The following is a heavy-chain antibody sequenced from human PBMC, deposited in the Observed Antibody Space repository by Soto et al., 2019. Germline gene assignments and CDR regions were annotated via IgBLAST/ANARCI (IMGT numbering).Heavy chain of an antibody. J-gene: IGHJ4*01. D-gene: IGHD2-21*01. CDR2: IIPIFGTA. Sequence: ASVKVSCKASGCTFSSYAISWVRQAPGQGLEWMGGIIPIFGTANYAQKFQGRVTMTTDTSTSTAYMELRSLRSDDTAVYYCARATEGLASCGGECYPFIDYWGHGTLVNV. V-gene: IGHV1-69*05. CDR1: GCTFSSYA. CDR3: ARATEGLASCGGECYPFIDY.